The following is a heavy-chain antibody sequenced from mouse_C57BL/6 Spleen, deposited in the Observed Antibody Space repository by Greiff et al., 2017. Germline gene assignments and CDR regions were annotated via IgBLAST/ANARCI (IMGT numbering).Heavy chain of an antibody. Sequence: VQLKESGGGLVKPGGSLKLSCAASGFTFSSYAMSWVRQTPEKRLEWVATISDGGSYTYYPDNVKGRFTISRDNAKNNLYLQMSHLKSEDTAMYYCARESYYFDYWGQGTTLTVSS. CDR1: GFTFSSYA. V-gene: IGHV5-4*01. CDR2: ISDGGSYT. CDR3: ARESYYFDY. J-gene: IGHJ2*01.